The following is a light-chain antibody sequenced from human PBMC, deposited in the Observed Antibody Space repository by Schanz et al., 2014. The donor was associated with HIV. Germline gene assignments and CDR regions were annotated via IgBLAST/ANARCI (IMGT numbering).Light chain of an antibody. CDR3: CTYAGTITHWL. J-gene: IGLJ3*02. CDR1: SSDIGTYNL. V-gene: IGLV2-23*02. Sequence: QSALTQPASVSGSPGQSITISCTGSSSDIGTYNLVSWFQQYPGSAPKILIFEVRKRPSGVSSRFSGSKSGNTASLTISGLQPEDEADYYCCTYAGTITHWLFGGGTKLTVL. CDR2: EVR.